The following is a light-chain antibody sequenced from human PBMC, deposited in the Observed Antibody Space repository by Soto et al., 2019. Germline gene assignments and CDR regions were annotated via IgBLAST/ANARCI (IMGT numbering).Light chain of an antibody. CDR3: SSCTTSSTRV. J-gene: IGLJ3*02. CDR1: SSDVGRYNF. CDR2: EVS. V-gene: IGLV2-14*01. Sequence: QSVLTQPASVSGSPGQSITISCTGTSSDVGRYNFVSWYQQHPGKAPKLMIYEVSNRPSGVSYRFSGSKSGNTASLTISGLQAEDEADYYCSSCTTSSTRVFGGGTQLTVL.